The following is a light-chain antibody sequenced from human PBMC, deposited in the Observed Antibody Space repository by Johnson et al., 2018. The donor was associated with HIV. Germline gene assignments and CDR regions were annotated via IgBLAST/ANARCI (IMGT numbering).Light chain of an antibody. CDR2: DNN. V-gene: IGLV1-51*01. J-gene: IGLJ1*01. CDR1: SSNIGNNY. Sequence: QAVLTQPPSVSAAPGQKVTISCSGSSSNIGNNYVSWYQQVPGTAPKLLIYDNNRRPSGIPDRFSGSKSGTSATLGITGLPTGDEADYYCGTWDSSLSAYVFGSGTTITVL. CDR3: GTWDSSLSAYV.